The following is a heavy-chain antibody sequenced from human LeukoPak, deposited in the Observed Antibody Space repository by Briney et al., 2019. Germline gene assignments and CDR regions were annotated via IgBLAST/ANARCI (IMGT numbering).Heavy chain of an antibody. CDR3: ARDVYDSSGYYFEGRWFDP. Sequence: ASVNVSCKASGYTFTGYYMHWVRQAPGQGLEWMGWINPNSGGTNYAQKFQGRVTMTRDTSISTAYMELSRLRSDDTAVYYCARDVYDSSGYYFEGRWFDPWGQGTLVTVSS. CDR2: INPNSGGT. CDR1: GYTFTGYY. D-gene: IGHD3-22*01. J-gene: IGHJ5*02. V-gene: IGHV1-2*02.